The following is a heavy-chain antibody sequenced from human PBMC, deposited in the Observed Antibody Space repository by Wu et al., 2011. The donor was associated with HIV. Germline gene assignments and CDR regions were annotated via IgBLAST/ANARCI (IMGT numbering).Heavy chain of an antibody. Sequence: QVQLVQSGAEVKKPGSSVKVSCKASGGTFGTYAINWLRQAPGQGLEWMGGIIPIFGTANYAQKFQGRVTITADKSTSTAYMELSSLRSEDTAVYYCARMSYSDYGSEYWGQGTLVTVSS. CDR1: GGTFGTYA. CDR3: ARMSYSDYGSEY. D-gene: IGHD3-10*01. V-gene: IGHV1-69*14. J-gene: IGHJ4*02. CDR2: IIPIFGTA.